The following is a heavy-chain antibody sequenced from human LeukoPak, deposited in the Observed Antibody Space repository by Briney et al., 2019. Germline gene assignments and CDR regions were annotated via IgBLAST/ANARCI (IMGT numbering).Heavy chain of an antibody. CDR1: GGSISSYY. D-gene: IGHD5-12*01. Sequence: SETLSLTCTVSGGSISSYYWSWIRQSPGKGLEWIAYISDIGSINYNPSLKSRVTISLDTSKNQFSLKLSSVTAADTAVYYCARHVDIVATIDRYYFDYWGQGTLVTVSS. CDR3: ARHVDIVATIDRYYFDY. V-gene: IGHV4-59*08. J-gene: IGHJ4*02. CDR2: ISDIGSI.